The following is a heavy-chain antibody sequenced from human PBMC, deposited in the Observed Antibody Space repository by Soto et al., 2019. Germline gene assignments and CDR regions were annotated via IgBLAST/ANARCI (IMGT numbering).Heavy chain of an antibody. CDR1: GFTFSSYG. J-gene: IGHJ4*02. CDR2: ISTSGGST. Sequence: GGSLRLSCAASGFTFSSYGMSWVRQAPGKGLEWVSAISTSGGSTYYADSVQGRFTISRDNSKNTLYLQMNSLRAEDTAVYYFAKGGGIAVAGNGGLAFDYWGQGTLVTVSS. V-gene: IGHV3-23*01. D-gene: IGHD6-19*01. CDR3: AKGGGIAVAGNGGLAFDY.